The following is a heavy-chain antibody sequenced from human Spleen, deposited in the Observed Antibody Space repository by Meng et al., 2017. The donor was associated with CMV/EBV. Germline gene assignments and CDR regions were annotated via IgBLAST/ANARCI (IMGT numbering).Heavy chain of an antibody. D-gene: IGHD3-10*01. Sequence: SETLSLTCTVSGASITSTSYFWDWIRQSPGKGLEWIGSLSYGGSIYYNSSLKSRVTISVDMSKNQFTLSLTSVTAADTAVYYCARGPGRWFGEPRIGFDPWGQGTLVTVSS. V-gene: IGHV4-39*06. CDR3: ARGPGRWFGEPRIGFDP. J-gene: IGHJ5*02. CDR1: GASITSTSYF. CDR2: LSYGGSI.